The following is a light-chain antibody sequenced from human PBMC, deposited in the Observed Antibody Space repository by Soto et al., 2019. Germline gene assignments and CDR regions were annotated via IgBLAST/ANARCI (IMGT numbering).Light chain of an antibody. CDR1: QTVSTSF. Sequence: EIVLTQSPGTLSLSPGERATLSCRASQTVSTSFLAWYQQKRGQAPRLLIYGASTRATGVPARFSGSGSGTDFTLTISSLQSEDFAVYYCQHYNYWPPKTFGQGTKVDIK. J-gene: IGKJ1*01. CDR3: QHYNYWPPKT. V-gene: IGKV3D-15*01. CDR2: GAS.